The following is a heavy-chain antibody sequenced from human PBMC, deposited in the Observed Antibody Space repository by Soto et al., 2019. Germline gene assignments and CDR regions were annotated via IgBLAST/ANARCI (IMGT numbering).Heavy chain of an antibody. V-gene: IGHV4-30-4*01. CDR2: IYYSGST. J-gene: IGHJ6*02. Sequence: SETLSLTCTVSGGSISSGDYYWSWIRQPPGKGLEWIGYIYYSGSTYYNPSLKSRVTISVDTSKNQFSLKLSSVTAADTAVYYCAGVGYSYGYGGDYYYSGRDVWGQGTTVTVPS. D-gene: IGHD5-18*01. CDR1: GGSISSGDYY. CDR3: AGVGYSYGYGGDYYYSGRDV.